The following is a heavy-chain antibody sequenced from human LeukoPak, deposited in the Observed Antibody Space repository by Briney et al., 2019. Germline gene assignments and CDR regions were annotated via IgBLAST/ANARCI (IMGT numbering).Heavy chain of an antibody. V-gene: IGHV4-59*11. D-gene: IGHD6-13*01. J-gene: IGHJ4*02. Sequence: PSETLSLTCTVSGGSISSHYWSWIRQPPGKGLEWIGYIYYSGSTNYNPSLESRVTISVDTSKNQFSLKLSSVTAADTAVYYCARGVSSSWYKSGYYFDYWGQGTLVTVSS. CDR1: GGSISSHY. CDR2: IYYSGST. CDR3: ARGVSSSWYKSGYYFDY.